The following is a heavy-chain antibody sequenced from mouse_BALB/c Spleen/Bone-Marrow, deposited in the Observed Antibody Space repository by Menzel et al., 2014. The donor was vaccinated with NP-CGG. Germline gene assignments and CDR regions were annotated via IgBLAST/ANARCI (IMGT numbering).Heavy chain of an antibody. Sequence: VKLMESGAELVKPGASVKLSCKASGYTFTEYIIHWVKQRSGQGLEWIGWFYPGSGSIKYNEKFKDKATLTADKSSSTVYMELSRLTSEDSAVYFCSRHEKANYGNYAMDYWGQGTSVTVSS. CDR2: FYPGSGSI. J-gene: IGHJ4*01. CDR1: GYTFTEYI. V-gene: IGHV1-62-2*01. CDR3: SRHEKANYGNYAMDY. D-gene: IGHD1-1*01.